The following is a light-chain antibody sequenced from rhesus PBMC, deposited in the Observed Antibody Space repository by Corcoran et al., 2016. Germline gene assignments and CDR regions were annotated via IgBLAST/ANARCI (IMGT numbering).Light chain of an antibody. V-gene: IGKV1-28*03. CDR2: AAS. Sequence: DVRMTQSPSSLSASVGDTVTITCRASQGISNSLHWFQQKPGKAPKLLIFAASSLGSGVPARFSGSGSGTDFTLTISSLQPEDFAVYYGLQHNSYPVTFGGGTKVELK. CDR1: QGISNS. CDR3: LQHNSYPVT. J-gene: IGKJ4*01.